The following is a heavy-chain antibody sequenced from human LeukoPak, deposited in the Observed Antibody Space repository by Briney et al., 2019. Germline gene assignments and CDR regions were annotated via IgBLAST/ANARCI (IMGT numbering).Heavy chain of an antibody. CDR2: IYYSGST. CDR3: ARDLYDSSGYYDY. D-gene: IGHD3-22*01. V-gene: IGHV4-59*06. Sequence: SETLSLTCTVSGGSISSYYWSWIRQHPGKGLEWIGYIYYSGSTYYNPSLKSRVTISVDTSKNQFSLKLSSVTAADTAVYYCARDLYDSSGYYDYWGQGTLVTVSS. J-gene: IGHJ4*02. CDR1: GGSISSYY.